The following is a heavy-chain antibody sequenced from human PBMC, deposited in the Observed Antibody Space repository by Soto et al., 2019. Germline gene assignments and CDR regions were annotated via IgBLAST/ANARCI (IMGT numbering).Heavy chain of an antibody. CDR2: IYYSGST. V-gene: IGHV4-31*03. CDR3: ARDERDYYDRSGAFQAPYFQH. CDR1: GGSISSGGYY. J-gene: IGHJ1*01. Sequence: TSETLSLTCTVSGGSISSGGYYWSWIRQHPGKGLEWIGYIYYSGSTYYNPSLKSRVTISLDRSKNQFSLKLTSVTAADTAVYYCARDERDYYDRSGAFQAPYFQHWGQGTLVTVSS. D-gene: IGHD3-22*01.